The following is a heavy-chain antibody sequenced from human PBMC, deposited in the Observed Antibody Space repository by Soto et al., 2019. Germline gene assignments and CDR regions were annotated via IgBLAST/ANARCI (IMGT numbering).Heavy chain of an antibody. D-gene: IGHD6-13*01. CDR2: INAANGDT. Sequence: ASVKVSCKASGYTFTSYGIHWVRQAPGQRLEWMGWINAANGDTKYSPKFQGRVTITRDTSASTAYMELSSLRSEDTAVYYCVRRHVSATSIDWFDHWGQGTLGNGS. V-gene: IGHV1-3*01. J-gene: IGHJ5*02. CDR1: GYTFTSYG. CDR3: VRRHVSATSIDWFDH.